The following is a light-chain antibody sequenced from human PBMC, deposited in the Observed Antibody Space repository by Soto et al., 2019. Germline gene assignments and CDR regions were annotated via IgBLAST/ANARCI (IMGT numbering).Light chain of an antibody. Sequence: EIVLTQSPGTLSLSPGERATLSCRASQSVSSSYLAWYQQKSGQAPRLLIFGASSRATGIPHRFSGSGSGTDFTLNSSRLEPEDFAVYYCQQDSSSPRITFGQGTRLEIK. V-gene: IGKV3-20*01. CDR2: GAS. CDR3: QQDSSSPRIT. CDR1: QSVSSSY. J-gene: IGKJ5*01.